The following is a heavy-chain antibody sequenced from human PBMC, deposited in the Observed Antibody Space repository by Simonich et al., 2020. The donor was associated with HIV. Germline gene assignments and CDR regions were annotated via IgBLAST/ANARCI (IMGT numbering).Heavy chain of an antibody. CDR2: ISSSSSSI. D-gene: IGHD2-15*01. J-gene: IGHJ4*02. CDR1: GFTFSSYS. V-gene: IGHV3-48*01. CDR3: ARDGGQFSY. Sequence: EVQLVESGGGLVQPGGSLRVSVAASGFTFSSYSMNWVRQAPGKGLEGVSKISSSSSSIYYADSVKGRFSIPRDNAKNSLYLQMNSRRAEDTAVYYCARDGGQFSYWGQVTLVTVSS.